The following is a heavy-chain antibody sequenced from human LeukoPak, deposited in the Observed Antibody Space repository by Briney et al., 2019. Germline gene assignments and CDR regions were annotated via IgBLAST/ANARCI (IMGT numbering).Heavy chain of an antibody. J-gene: IGHJ3*02. D-gene: IGHD3-22*01. CDR2: INAGNGNT. V-gene: IGHV1-3*03. CDR1: GYTFTSYA. Sequence: ASVKVSCKASGYTFTSYAMHWVRQAPGRRLEWMGWINAGNGNTKYSQEFQGRVTITRDTSASTAYMGLSSLRSEDMAVYYCAREYYDSSGLDAFDIWGQGTMVTVSS. CDR3: AREYYDSSGLDAFDI.